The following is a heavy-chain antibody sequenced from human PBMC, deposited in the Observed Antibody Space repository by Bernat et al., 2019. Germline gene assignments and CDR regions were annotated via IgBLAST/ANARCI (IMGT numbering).Heavy chain of an antibody. Sequence: QVQLVGSGGVVVQPGRSLRLSCAASGFTFSSYGMHWVRQAPGKGLEWVAIISNDGSQKFYADSVRGRFTISRDNSDNTLYLEVTSLRAEDTAVYYCARDDAAPDNGLDYWGQGTLVSVSS. V-gene: IGHV3-33*01. D-gene: IGHD6-13*01. J-gene: IGHJ4*02. CDR2: ISNDGSQK. CDR1: GFTFSSYG. CDR3: ARDDAAPDNGLDY.